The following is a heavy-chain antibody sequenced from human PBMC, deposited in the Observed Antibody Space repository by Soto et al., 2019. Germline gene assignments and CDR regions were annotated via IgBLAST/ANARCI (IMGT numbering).Heavy chain of an antibody. CDR2: IFDGART. V-gene: IGHV4-59*02. CDR1: GGSVSSRY. CDR3: AQTTGWPGFDF. J-gene: IGHJ4*02. D-gene: IGHD6-19*01. Sequence: SETLSLTCNVSGGSVSSRYWSWIRQPPGQGLEWIGYIFDGARTNYNPSLKSRVTISVDTSKNQFSLRLTSVTAVDTAVYFCAQTTGWPGFDFWGQGTLVTVSS.